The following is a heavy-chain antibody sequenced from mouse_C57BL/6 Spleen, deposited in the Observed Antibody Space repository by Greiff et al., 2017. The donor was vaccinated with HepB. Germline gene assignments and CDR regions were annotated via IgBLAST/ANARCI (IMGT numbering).Heavy chain of an antibody. CDR2: ISNGGGST. CDR3: ASRYGGYAMDY. D-gene: IGHD1-1*01. CDR1: GFTFSDYY. Sequence: EVQRVESGGGLVQPGGSLKLSCAASGFTFSDYYMYWVRQTPEKRLEWVAYISNGGGSTYYPDTVKGRFTISRDNAKNTLYLQMSRLKSEDTAMYYCASRYGGYAMDYWGQGTSVTVSS. J-gene: IGHJ4*01. V-gene: IGHV5-12*01.